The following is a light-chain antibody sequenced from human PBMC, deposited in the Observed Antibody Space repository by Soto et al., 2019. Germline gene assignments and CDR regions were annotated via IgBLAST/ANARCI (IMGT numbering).Light chain of an antibody. J-gene: IGKJ1*01. CDR2: GAS. CDR3: QQYNNWPWT. CDR1: QSVTTN. Sequence: EIVMTQSPATLSVSPGESATLSCRASQSVTTNLAWYQQKPGQAPRLVIYGASTRATGIAARFRGSGSGTEFTLTISSLQSEDFDVYYCQQYNNWPWTLTQGTKVDSK. V-gene: IGKV3-15*01.